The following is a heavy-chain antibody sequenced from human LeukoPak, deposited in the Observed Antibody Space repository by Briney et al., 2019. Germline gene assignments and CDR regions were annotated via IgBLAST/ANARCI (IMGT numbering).Heavy chain of an antibody. CDR1: GGSFSGYY. CDR3: ARGRKTGGYAY. CDR2: INHSGST. Sequence: PSETLSLTCAVYGGSFSGYYWSWIRQPPGKGLEWIGEINHSGSTNYNPSLKSRVTISVDTSKNQFSLKLSSVTAADTAVYYCARGRKTGGYAYWGQGTLVTVSS. J-gene: IGHJ4*02. D-gene: IGHD5-12*01. V-gene: IGHV4-34*01.